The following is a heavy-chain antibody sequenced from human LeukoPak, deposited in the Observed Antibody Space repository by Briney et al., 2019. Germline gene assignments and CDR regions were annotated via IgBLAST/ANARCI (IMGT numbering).Heavy chain of an antibody. CDR2: IYYSGST. CDR3: ARSGGTYYYDSSGYPNI. Sequence: SETLSLTCTVSGGSISSSSYYWGWIRQPPGKGLEWIGSIYYSGSTYYNPSLKSRVTISVDTSKNQFSLKLSSVTAADTAVYYCARSGGTYYYDSSGYPNIWGQGTMVTVSS. V-gene: IGHV4-39*07. CDR1: GGSISSSSYY. J-gene: IGHJ3*02. D-gene: IGHD3-22*01.